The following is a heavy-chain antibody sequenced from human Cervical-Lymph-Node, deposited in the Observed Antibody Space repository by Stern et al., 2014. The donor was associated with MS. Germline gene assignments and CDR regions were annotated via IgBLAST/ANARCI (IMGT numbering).Heavy chain of an antibody. V-gene: IGHV2-70*15. CDR2: IDWDDDK. D-gene: IGHD2-2*02. J-gene: IGHJ4*02. CDR1: GFSLTSPGMC. Sequence: QVTLRESGPALVKPTQTLTLTCTFSGFSLTSPGMCVGWIRQPPGKALEWIARIDWDDDKYYSSYLKTRLTISKDSSKNQVVLTMADMDPVDTATYYCARMRNTHYFDYWGQGALVTVSS. CDR3: ARMRNTHYFDY.